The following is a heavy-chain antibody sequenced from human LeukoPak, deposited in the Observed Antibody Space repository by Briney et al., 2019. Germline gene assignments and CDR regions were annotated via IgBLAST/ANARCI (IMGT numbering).Heavy chain of an antibody. CDR1: GGTFSSYA. V-gene: IGHV1-69*05. Sequence: SVKVSCKASGGTFSSYAISWVRQAPGQGLEWMGGIIPIFGTANYAQKFQGRVTITTDESTSTAYMELSSLRSEDTAVYYCARGVEYTIHYYYYYMDVRGKGTTVTVSS. J-gene: IGHJ6*03. CDR2: IIPIFGTA. CDR3: ARGVEYTIHYYYYYMDV. D-gene: IGHD2-2*02.